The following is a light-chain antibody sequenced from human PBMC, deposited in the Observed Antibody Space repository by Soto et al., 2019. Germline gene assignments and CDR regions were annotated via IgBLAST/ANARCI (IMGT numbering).Light chain of an antibody. V-gene: IGKV1-39*01. Sequence: DIPMTQSPSSLSVSVGDRVTITCRASQSITNYLNWYQQKPGKAPKLLVYAASSLQSGVPSRFSGNGSGTDFTLTISSLQPEDFATYYCQQSDSYPYTFGRGTKLELK. CDR3: QQSDSYPYT. CDR1: QSITNY. CDR2: AAS. J-gene: IGKJ2*01.